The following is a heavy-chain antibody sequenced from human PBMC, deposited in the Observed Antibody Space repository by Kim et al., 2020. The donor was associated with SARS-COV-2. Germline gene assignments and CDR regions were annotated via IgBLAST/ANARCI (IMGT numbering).Heavy chain of an antibody. V-gene: IGHV3-11*03. D-gene: IGHD5-18*01. Sequence: GGSLRLSCEASGFTFSDYYMSWIRQAPGKGLEWVSYISSSSSYTNYADSVKGRFTISRDNAKNSLYLQMNSLRAEDTAVYYCASGVVDTAIDAWGQGTLVTVSS. CDR1: GFTFSDYY. CDR2: ISSSSSYT. CDR3: ASGVVDTAIDA. J-gene: IGHJ4*02.